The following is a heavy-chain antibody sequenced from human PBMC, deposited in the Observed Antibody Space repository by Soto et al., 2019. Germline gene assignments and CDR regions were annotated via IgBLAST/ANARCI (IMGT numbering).Heavy chain of an antibody. D-gene: IGHD6-13*01. Sequence: ASVKVSCKASGYTFTGYYMHWVRQAPGQGLEWMGWINPNSGGTNYAQKFQGRVTMTRDTSISTAYMELSRLRSDDTAVYYCARDLSGPLRRYSSKPRDRFDPWGQGTLVTVSS. V-gene: IGHV1-2*02. CDR3: ARDLSGPLRRYSSKPRDRFDP. CDR1: GYTFTGYY. J-gene: IGHJ5*02. CDR2: INPNSGGT.